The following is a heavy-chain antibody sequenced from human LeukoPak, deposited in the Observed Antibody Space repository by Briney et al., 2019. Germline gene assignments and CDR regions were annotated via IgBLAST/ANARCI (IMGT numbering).Heavy chain of an antibody. Sequence: GGSLRLSCAASGFTFDHYAMHWVRQAPGKGLEWVSLITGDGSSTYYADSVKSRFTISRDNSKNSLYLQMSSLRTEDIALYYCAKDMGDYYGSGSYPLFHYWGQGTPVTVSS. J-gene: IGHJ4*02. V-gene: IGHV3-43*02. CDR1: GFTFDHYA. CDR3: AKDMGDYYGSGSYPLFHY. CDR2: ITGDGSST. D-gene: IGHD3-10*01.